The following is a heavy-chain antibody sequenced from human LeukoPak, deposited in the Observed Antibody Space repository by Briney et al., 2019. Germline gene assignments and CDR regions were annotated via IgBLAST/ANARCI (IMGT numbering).Heavy chain of an antibody. J-gene: IGHJ6*03. D-gene: IGHD3-16*02. V-gene: IGHV4-39*01. CDR1: GGSISSSSYY. Sequence: SETLSLTCTVSGGSISSSSYYWGWIRQPPGKGLAWIGSIYYSGSTYYNPSLKSRVTISVDTSKNQFSLKLSSVTAADTAVYYCVAFGGVIVTPYYYYYMDVWGKGTTVTVSS. CDR3: VAFGGVIVTPYYYYYMDV. CDR2: IYYSGST.